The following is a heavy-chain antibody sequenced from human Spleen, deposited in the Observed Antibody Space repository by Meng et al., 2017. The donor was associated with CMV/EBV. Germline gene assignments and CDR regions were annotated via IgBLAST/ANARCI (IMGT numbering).Heavy chain of an antibody. CDR1: GFTFSNVW. J-gene: IGHJ4*02. CDR3: ATDWSRQLLGS. CDR2: IKTKIDGETT. D-gene: IGHD6-13*01. Sequence: CAASGFTFSNVWMSWVRQAPGKGLEWVGRIKTKIDGETTDFAAPVKGRFSISRDDSKNTLYLQMNSLKAEDTAVYYCATDWSRQLLGSWGQGTLVTVSS. V-gene: IGHV3-15*01.